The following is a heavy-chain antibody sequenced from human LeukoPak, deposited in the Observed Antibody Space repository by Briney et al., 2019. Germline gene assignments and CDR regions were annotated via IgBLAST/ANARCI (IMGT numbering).Heavy chain of an antibody. CDR3: PKGRAPYSESYSIIDY. CDR2: IRFDGLKK. V-gene: IGHV3-30*02. CDR1: GFPFSSFG. J-gene: IGHJ4*02. D-gene: IGHD1-26*01. Sequence: GGSLRLSCAASGFPFSSFGMHWVRQVPGKGLEGVTFIRFDGLKKNYADALKGRFTIFRDNSQNTVYLQMNKLTPDDTAVYDCPKGRAPYSESYSIIDYWGEGTRVSVSS.